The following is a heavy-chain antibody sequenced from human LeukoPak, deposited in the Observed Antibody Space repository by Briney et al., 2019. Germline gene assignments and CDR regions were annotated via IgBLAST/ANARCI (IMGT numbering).Heavy chain of an antibody. V-gene: IGHV3-33*01. CDR1: GVSFSLYG. D-gene: IGHD3-22*01. CDR2: IWAAGNDD. CDR3: VGDPPNSGYAFQV. J-gene: IGHJ3*01. Sequence: HPGGSLRLSCGASGVSFSLYGMHWVRQAPGKGLEWVAFIWAAGNDDFYADSVKGRFTISRDNSKNMVYLQMNSLRAEDTALYYCVGDPPNSGYAFQVWGHGTVVTVSS.